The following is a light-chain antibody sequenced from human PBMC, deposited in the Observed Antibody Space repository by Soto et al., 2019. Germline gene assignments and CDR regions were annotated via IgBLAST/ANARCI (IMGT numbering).Light chain of an antibody. CDR1: RSIGNN. J-gene: IGKJ5*01. CDR3: QQSFSPHIA. V-gene: IGKV1-39*01. Sequence: PVTQSPTSLSASVGERITITCRASRSIGNNLNWYQQRPGKAPQLLIYAASSLQSGVPSRFSGSSSGTDFTLTINGLQPEDFATYYCQQSFSPHIAFGQGTRL. CDR2: AAS.